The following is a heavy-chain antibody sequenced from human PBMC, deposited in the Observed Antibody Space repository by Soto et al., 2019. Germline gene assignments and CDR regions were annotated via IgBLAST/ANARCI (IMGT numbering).Heavy chain of an antibody. CDR1: GGSISSYY. CDR2: IYYSGDT. V-gene: IGHV4-59*01. J-gene: IGHJ4*02. CDR3: ARDTRYGVLDY. D-gene: IGHD4-17*01. Sequence: SETLSLTCTVSGGSISSYYWSWIRQPPGKGLEWIGYIYYSGDTNYNPSLKSRVTISVDMSKNQFSLSLSSLTAADTAVYYCARDTRYGVLDYWGQGTLVNVSS.